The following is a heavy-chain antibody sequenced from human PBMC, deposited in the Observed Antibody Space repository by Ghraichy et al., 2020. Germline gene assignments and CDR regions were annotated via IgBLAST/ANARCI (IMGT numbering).Heavy chain of an antibody. CDR2: ISSSSSYI. J-gene: IGHJ5*02. CDR3: ARDARNYDFWSGYYANWFDP. D-gene: IGHD3-3*01. V-gene: IGHV3-21*01. CDR1: GFTFSSYS. Sequence: GGSLRLSCAASGFTFSSYSMNWVRQAPGKGLEWVSSISSSSSYIYYADSVKGRFTISRDNAKNSLYLQMNSLRAEDTAVYYCARDARNYDFWSGYYANWFDPWGQGTLVTVSS.